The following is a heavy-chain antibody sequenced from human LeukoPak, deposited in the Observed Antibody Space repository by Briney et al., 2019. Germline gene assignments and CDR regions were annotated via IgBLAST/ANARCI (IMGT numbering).Heavy chain of an antibody. Sequence: GRSLRLSCAASGFTFDDYAMHWVRQAPGKGLEWVALISSGSEKYYADSVKGRFTISRDNSKNMLYLQMNSLRADDTAVYYCARDLELSAVYYFDSWGQGTLVIVSS. CDR3: ARDLELSAVYYFDS. CDR1: GFTFDDYA. V-gene: IGHV3-30*04. J-gene: IGHJ4*02. D-gene: IGHD3-3*01. CDR2: ISSGSEK.